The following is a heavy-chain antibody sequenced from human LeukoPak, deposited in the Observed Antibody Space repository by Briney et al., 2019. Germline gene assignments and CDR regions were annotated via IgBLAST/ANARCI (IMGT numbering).Heavy chain of an antibody. J-gene: IGHJ4*02. CDR3: ARSGKWELILVDY. CDR1: GFTFSSYS. Sequence: GGSLRLSCAASGFTFSSYSMNWVRQAPGKGLEWVSYISSSSSTIYYADSVKGRFTISRDNAKNSLYLQMNSLRAEDTAVYYCARSGKWELILVDYWGQGTLVTVSS. V-gene: IGHV3-48*01. CDR2: ISSSSSTI. D-gene: IGHD1-26*01.